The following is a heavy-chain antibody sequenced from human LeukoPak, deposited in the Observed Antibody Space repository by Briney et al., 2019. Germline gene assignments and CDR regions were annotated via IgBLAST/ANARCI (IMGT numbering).Heavy chain of an antibody. CDR2: IRSKANSYAT. J-gene: IGHJ4*02. CDR3: TRRMGYCSGGSCYYFDY. D-gene: IGHD2-15*01. Sequence: PGGSLKLSCAASGFTFSGSAMHWVRQASGKGLEWVGRIRSKANSYATAYAASVQGRFTISRDDSKNTAYLQMNSLKTEDTAVYYCTRRMGYCSGGSCYYFDYWGQGTLVTVSS. V-gene: IGHV3-73*01. CDR1: GFTFSGSA.